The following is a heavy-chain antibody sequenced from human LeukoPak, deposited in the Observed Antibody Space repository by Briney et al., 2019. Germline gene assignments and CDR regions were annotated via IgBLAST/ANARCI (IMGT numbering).Heavy chain of an antibody. CDR2: IYSGGNA. V-gene: IGHV3-66*04. D-gene: IGHD3-10*01. CDR3: TRQEWFGELFSD. J-gene: IGHJ4*02. CDR1: GVPFSSNY. Sequence: GGSLRLSCATPGVPFSSNYMMWGRPAPGEGLEWVSVIYSGGNAYYSDSVKDRFTISRDSSKNTLYLQMNSLKTEDTAVYYCTRQEWFGELFSDWGQGTLVTVSS.